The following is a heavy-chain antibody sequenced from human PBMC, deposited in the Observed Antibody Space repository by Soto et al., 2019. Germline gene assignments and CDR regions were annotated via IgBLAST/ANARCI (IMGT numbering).Heavy chain of an antibody. Sequence: SETLSLTCTVSGGSMSSYFWSWIRQPPGRGLEWIGYISDSGSTNYKTSLKSRVTISVDTSKNQFSLKVTSVTAADAAVYYCARGGSSSWYGFYFFDNWGPGTLVTVSS. J-gene: IGHJ4*02. CDR3: ARGGSSSWYGFYFFDN. CDR2: ISDSGST. CDR1: GGSMSSYF. V-gene: IGHV4-59*12. D-gene: IGHD6-13*01.